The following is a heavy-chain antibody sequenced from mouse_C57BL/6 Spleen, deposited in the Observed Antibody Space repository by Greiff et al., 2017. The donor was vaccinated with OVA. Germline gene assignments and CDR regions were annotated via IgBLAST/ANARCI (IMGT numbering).Heavy chain of an antibody. V-gene: IGHV1-64*01. J-gene: IGHJ2*01. CDR2: IHPNSGGT. Sequence: VQLQQPGAELVKPGASVTLSCKASGYTFTSYWMHWVKQRPGQGLEWIGMIHPNSGGTNYNQKFKSKATLTVDKSSSTAYMQLSSLTSEDSAVYYCARGDYGNYVGVYWGQGTTLTVSS. CDR3: ARGDYGNYVGVY. D-gene: IGHD2-1*01. CDR1: GYTFTSYW.